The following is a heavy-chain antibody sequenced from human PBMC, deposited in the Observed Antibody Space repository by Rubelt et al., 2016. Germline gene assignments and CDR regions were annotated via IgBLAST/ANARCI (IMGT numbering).Heavy chain of an antibody. J-gene: IGHJ4*02. CDR2: IYHSGGT. V-gene: IGHV4-38-2*01. Sequence: QVQLQQWGAGLLKPSETLSLTCAVYGDSISSGYFWGWIRQPPGKGLEWIASIYHSGGTYYNPSLKSRVTISVDASKNQFSLKLSSVTASDTAVYYCGRSPPSSSSDPDYWGQGTLVTVSS. D-gene: IGHD6-6*01. CDR3: GRSPPSSSSDPDY. CDR1: GDSISSGYF.